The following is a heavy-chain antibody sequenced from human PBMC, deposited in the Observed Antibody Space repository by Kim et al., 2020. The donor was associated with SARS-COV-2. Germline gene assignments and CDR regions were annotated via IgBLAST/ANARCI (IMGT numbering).Heavy chain of an antibody. Sequence: VSVKRRITLNPDTSKNQFSLQLNSVTPEDTAVYYCATDNLLSSGWYYFDYWGQGTLVTVSS. CDR3: ATDNLLSSGWYYFDY. V-gene: IGHV6-1*01. J-gene: IGHJ4*02. D-gene: IGHD6-19*01.